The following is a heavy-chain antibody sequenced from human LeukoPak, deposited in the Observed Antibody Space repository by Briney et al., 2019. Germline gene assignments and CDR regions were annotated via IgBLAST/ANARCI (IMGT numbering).Heavy chain of an antibody. CDR1: GGSISSGGYY. CDR2: IYYSGST. J-gene: IGHJ4*02. Sequence: SETLSLTCTVSGGSISSGGYYWSWIRQHPGKGLEWIGYIYYSGSTYYNPSLKSRVTISVDTSKNQFSLKLSSVAAADTAVYYCARVRGYDKRFDYWGQGTLVTVSS. D-gene: IGHD5-12*01. CDR3: ARVRGYDKRFDY. V-gene: IGHV4-31*03.